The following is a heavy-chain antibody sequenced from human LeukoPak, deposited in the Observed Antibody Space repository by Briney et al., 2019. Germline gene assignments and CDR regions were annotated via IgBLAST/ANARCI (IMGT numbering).Heavy chain of an antibody. Sequence: PSETLSLTCTVSGGSISSYYWSWIRQPAGKGLEWIGRIYTSGSTNYNPSLKSRVTMSVDTSKNQFSLKLSSVTAADTAVYYCARAGYCSSTSCFYEDWFDPWGQGTLVTVSS. V-gene: IGHV4-4*07. J-gene: IGHJ5*02. CDR2: IYTSGST. CDR1: GGSISSYY. CDR3: ARAGYCSSTSCFYEDWFDP. D-gene: IGHD2-2*01.